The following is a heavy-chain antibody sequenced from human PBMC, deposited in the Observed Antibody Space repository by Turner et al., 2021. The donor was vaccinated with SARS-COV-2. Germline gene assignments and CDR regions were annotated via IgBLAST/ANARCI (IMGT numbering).Heavy chain of an antibody. Sequence: QVQLVQSGAAVKKPGSSAVVSCKASGDTFSSYAINWVRQAPGQGREWKGVVSLVFGQANYAQEYQCKLTITTDKSTSTAYMELSSLRSEDTAVYYCARGGVGATAASEYFEHWGQGTLVTVSS. J-gene: IGHJ1*01. CDR3: ARGGVGATAASEYFEH. CDR1: GDTFSSYA. D-gene: IGHD2-15*01. V-gene: IGHV1-69*06. CDR2: VSLVFGQA.